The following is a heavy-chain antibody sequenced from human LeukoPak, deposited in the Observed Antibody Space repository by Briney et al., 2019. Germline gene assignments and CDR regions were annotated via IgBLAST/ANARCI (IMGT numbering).Heavy chain of an antibody. Sequence: PSETLSLTCTVYGGSISSYYWSWIRQPPGEGLEWIGYIYSSGSTNYNPSLKSRVTISLDTSKNQLSLKLSSVTAADTAVYYCARQSILGYCSGGSCPAPYYYYGMDVWGQGTTVTVSS. CDR2: IYSSGST. V-gene: IGHV4-59*08. J-gene: IGHJ6*02. CDR3: ARQSILGYCSGGSCPAPYYYYGMDV. D-gene: IGHD2-15*01. CDR1: GGSISSYY.